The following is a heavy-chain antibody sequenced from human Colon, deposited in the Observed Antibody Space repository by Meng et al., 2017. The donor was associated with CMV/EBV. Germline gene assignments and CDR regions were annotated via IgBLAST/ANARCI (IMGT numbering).Heavy chain of an antibody. CDR2: IKEDGSEK. D-gene: IGHD2-15*01. CDR1: GFTFSSSY. CDR3: ARSHVVPCDA. Sequence: GESLKISCAASGFTFSSSYMYWVRQVPGKGLVWVANIKEDGSEKYYVDSVKGRFTISRDNAKNSLFLQMNTLRAEDTAVYYCARSHVVPCDAWGQGTLVTVSS. J-gene: IGHJ5*02. V-gene: IGHV3-7*01.